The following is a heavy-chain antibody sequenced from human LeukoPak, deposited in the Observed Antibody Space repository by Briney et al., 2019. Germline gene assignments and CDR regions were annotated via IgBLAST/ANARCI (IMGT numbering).Heavy chain of an antibody. CDR3: ARAPHGSGCDI. CDR1: GDSVSSDSAT. J-gene: IGHJ4*02. V-gene: IGHV6-1*01. D-gene: IGHD6-19*01. CDR2: TYFRSKWIY. Sequence: SQTLSLTCAISGDSVSSDSATWIWIRQSSSRGLEWLGRTYFRSKWIYDYAVFLKGRITVNPDTSNNRFSLQLNSVTPEDTAVYYCARAPHGSGCDIWGQGTLVTVSS.